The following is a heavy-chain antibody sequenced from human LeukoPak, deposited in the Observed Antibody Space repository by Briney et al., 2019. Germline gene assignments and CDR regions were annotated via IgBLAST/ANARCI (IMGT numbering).Heavy chain of an antibody. V-gene: IGHV3-7*01. CDR2: IKQDGSEK. CDR1: GFTFSSYW. D-gene: IGHD2/OR15-2a*01. J-gene: IGHJ4*02. Sequence: GGSLRLSCAASGFTFSSYWMSWVRQAPGKGLEWVANIKQDGSEKYYVDSVKGRFTVSRDNAKNSLYLQMNSLRAEDTAVYYCAREGPRGNSQFDYWGQGTLVTVSS. CDR3: AREGPRGNSQFDY.